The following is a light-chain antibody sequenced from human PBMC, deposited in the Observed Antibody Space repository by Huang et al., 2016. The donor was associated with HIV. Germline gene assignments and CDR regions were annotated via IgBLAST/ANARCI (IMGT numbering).Light chain of an antibody. Sequence: IVLPQSPDTLSLSPGERATLSCRASQTVSKYLAWYQHKPGQSPRLLIYDASKRAAGIPARFSGSGAGTDFTLSISSLEPEDFAVYYCQQRDNWPPMYTFGQGTKLEIK. CDR3: QQRDNWPPMYT. CDR1: QTVSKY. CDR2: DAS. V-gene: IGKV3-11*01. J-gene: IGKJ2*01.